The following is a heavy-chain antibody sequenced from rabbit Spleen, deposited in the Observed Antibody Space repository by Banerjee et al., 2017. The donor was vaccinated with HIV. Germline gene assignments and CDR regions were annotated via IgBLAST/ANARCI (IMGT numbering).Heavy chain of an antibody. CDR1: GFSFSSGDD. CDR3: ARDLVAVIGWNFSL. CDR2: IPTGYGGA. J-gene: IGHJ4*01. Sequence: QEQLVESGGGLVKPGASLTLTCKASGFSFSSGDDMCWVRQAPGKGLEWIGCIPTGYGGAYYGSWAKDRFIMSRTSSTKVTLQMTSLTAADTATYFCARDLVAVIGWNFSLWGPGTLVTVS. D-gene: IGHD1-1*01. V-gene: IGHV1S45*01.